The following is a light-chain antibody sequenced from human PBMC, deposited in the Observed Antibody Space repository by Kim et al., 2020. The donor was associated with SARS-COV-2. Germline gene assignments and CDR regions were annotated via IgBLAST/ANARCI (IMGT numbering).Light chain of an antibody. CDR3: QKYDSVHWT. CDR1: QDIRNH. Sequence: DIQMTQSPSSLSASVGDRVTITCRASQDIRNHLAWYQQRPGKVPKFLIYAASALHSGVPSRFGGSGSGTDFTLTITSLQPEDVATYYCQKYDSVHWTFGPGTRVEIK. V-gene: IGKV1-27*01. J-gene: IGKJ1*01. CDR2: AAS.